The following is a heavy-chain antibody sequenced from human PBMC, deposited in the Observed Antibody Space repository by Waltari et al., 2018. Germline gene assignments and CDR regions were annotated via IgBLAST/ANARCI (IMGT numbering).Heavy chain of an antibody. J-gene: IGHJ4*02. D-gene: IGHD1-26*01. Sequence: QLQLQESGPGLVKPSGTLSLTCTVSGYSMNSNSWWSWVRQPPEKGREWIGQIHRSGRNNYNPSLESRVTISLDTSNRQFSLKLTSTTAADTAVYYCARDRGIGLYFDSWGQGTLVTVSP. CDR3: ARDRGIGLYFDS. V-gene: IGHV4-4*02. CDR2: IHRSGRN. CDR1: GYSMNSNSW.